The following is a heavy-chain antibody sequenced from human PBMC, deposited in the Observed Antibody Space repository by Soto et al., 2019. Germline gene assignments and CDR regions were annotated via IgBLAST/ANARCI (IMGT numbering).Heavy chain of an antibody. V-gene: IGHV3-30*18. CDR2: ISYDGSNK. J-gene: IGHJ4*02. Sequence: PVGSLRLSCAASGFTFSSYGMHWVRQAPGKGLEWVAVISYDGSNKYYADSVKGRFTISRDNSKNTLYLQMNSLRAEDTAVYYCAKEPSGYSSSWYPIHFDYWGQGTLVTVSS. CDR1: GFTFSSYG. CDR3: AKEPSGYSSSWYPIHFDY. D-gene: IGHD6-13*01.